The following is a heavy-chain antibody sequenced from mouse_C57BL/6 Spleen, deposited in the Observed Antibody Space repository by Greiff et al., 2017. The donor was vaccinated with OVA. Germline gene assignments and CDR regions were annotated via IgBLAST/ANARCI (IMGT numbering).Heavy chain of an antibody. CDR1: GYTFTDYN. CDR3: ARPGSSYGAWFAY. J-gene: IGHJ3*01. D-gene: IGHD1-1*01. CDR2: INPNNGGT. V-gene: IGHV1-22*01. Sequence: EVKLVESGPELVKPGASVKMSCKASGYTFTDYNMHWVKQSHGKSLEWIGYINPNNGGTSYNQKFKGKATLTVNKSSSTAYMELRSLTSEDSAVYYCARPGSSYGAWFAYWGQGTLVTVSA.